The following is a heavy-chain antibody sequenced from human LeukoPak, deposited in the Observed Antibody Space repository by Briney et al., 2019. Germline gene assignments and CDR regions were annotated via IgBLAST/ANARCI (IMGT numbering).Heavy chain of an antibody. J-gene: IGHJ6*03. CDR2: IKQDGSEK. V-gene: IGHV3-7*01. CDR3: ARDWSAITIFVTYYYMDV. D-gene: IGHD3-3*01. CDR1: GFTFSDYY. Sequence: PGGSLRLSCAASGFTFSDYYMSWIRQAPGKGLEWVANIKQDGSEKYYVDSVKGRFTISRDNAKNSLYLQMDSLRAEDTAVYYCARDWSAITIFVTYYYMDVWGKGTTVTVSS.